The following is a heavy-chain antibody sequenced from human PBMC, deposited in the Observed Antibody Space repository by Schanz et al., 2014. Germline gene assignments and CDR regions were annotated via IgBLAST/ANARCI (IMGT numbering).Heavy chain of an antibody. V-gene: IGHV3-23*04. CDR3: AKAPYADYGYFHY. Sequence: EVQVVESGGGLVQPGGSLRLSCEASGFTLTSYALTWVRQAPGKGLEWVAGISGSGGSTDYADSVKGRFIIPRDNSKNTLYLQMNSLRTEDTAVYYCAKAPYADYGYFHYWGQGTLVPVSS. CDR2: ISGSGGST. D-gene: IGHD4-17*01. CDR1: GFTLTSYA. J-gene: IGHJ4*02.